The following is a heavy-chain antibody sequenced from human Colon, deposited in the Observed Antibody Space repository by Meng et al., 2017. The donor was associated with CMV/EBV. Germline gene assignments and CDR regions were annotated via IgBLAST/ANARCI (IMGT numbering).Heavy chain of an antibody. V-gene: IGHV3-11*01. J-gene: IGHJ5*02. D-gene: IGHD3-10*01. Sequence: RQAPGKGLEWISYISSSGTSTSYADAVKGRFTISRDNATNSLYLQMSNLTPGDTAIYYCARDTKTLFYASGTSPSREIGRSGYFLDPWGQGTLVTVSS. CDR3: ARDTKTLFYASGTSPSREIGRSGYFLDP. CDR2: ISSSGTST.